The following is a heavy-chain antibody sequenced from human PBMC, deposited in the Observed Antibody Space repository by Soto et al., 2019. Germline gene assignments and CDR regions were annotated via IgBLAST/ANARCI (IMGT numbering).Heavy chain of an antibody. CDR3: AKPTVPFGRTVVAGPFDN. D-gene: IGHD6-19*01. CDR1: GFTFSSFG. Sequence: VQLVESGGGLVQPGGSLRLSCAASGFTFSSFGMHWVRQAPGKGLEWVAVILYDGSNKYYADSVKGRFTISRDNSKNTLYLQMNSLRAEDTAVFYCAKPTVPFGRTVVAGPFDNWGQGTLVTVSS. V-gene: IGHV3-30*18. CDR2: ILYDGSNK. J-gene: IGHJ4*02.